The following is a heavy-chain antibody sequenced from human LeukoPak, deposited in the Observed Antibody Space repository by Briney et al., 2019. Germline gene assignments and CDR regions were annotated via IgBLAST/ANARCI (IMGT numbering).Heavy chain of an antibody. CDR2: IKSDGSEE. Sequence: GGSLRLSCATSGFILSSYWMCWVRQAPGKGLEWVANIKSDGSEEYYGDSVKGRFTISRDNAKNSLYLQMNSLRVEDTAVYYCARGDLWLGHWGQGSLVTVSS. J-gene: IGHJ4*02. CDR3: ARGDLWLGH. V-gene: IGHV3-7*01. D-gene: IGHD3-10*01. CDR1: GFILSSYW.